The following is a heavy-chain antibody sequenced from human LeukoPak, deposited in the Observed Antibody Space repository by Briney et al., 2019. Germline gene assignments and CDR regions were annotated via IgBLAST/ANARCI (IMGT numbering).Heavy chain of an antibody. CDR2: IWYDGSNK. Sequence: GGSLRLSCAASGFTFSSYGMHWVRQAPGKGLEWVAVIWYDGSNKYYADSVKGRFTISRDNSKNTLYLQMNSLRAEDTAVYYRARDFPPYRYAFDIWGQGTMVTVSS. CDR3: ARDFPPYRYAFDI. D-gene: IGHD3-16*02. J-gene: IGHJ3*02. V-gene: IGHV3-33*01. CDR1: GFTFSSYG.